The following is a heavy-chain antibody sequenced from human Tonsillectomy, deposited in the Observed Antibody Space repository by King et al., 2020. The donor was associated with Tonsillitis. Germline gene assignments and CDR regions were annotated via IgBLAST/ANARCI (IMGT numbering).Heavy chain of an antibody. Sequence: QLVQSGGGVVPPGRSLALSCAASGFTFSRYPIHWVRQAPGKGLEWVAVISFDGSNKYYADSVKGRFTVYRDNSKNTLFLQMNTLRAEDTAVYYCARDDYGSGXLYGVDVWGQGTTVTVSS. J-gene: IGHJ6*02. CDR2: ISFDGSNK. V-gene: IGHV3-30-3*01. CDR1: GFTFSRYP. CDR3: ARDDYGSGXLYGVDV. D-gene: IGHD3-10*01.